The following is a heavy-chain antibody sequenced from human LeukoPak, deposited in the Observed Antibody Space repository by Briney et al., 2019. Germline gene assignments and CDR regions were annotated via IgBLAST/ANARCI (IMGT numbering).Heavy chain of an antibody. D-gene: IGHD6-19*01. CDR1: GFTFSSYG. V-gene: IGHV3-33*01. Sequence: PGGSLRLSCAASGFTFSSYGMHWVRQAPGKGLEWVAVIWYVGSNKYYADSVKGRFTISRDNSKNTLYLQMNSLRAEDTPVYYCARTWARQWPDYWGQGTLVTVSS. CDR3: ARTWARQWPDY. CDR2: IWYVGSNK. J-gene: IGHJ4*02.